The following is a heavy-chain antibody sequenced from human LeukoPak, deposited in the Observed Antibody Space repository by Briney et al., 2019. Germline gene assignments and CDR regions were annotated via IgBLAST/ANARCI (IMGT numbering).Heavy chain of an antibody. CDR2: IIPILGIA. Sequence: RRASVKVSCKASGGTFSSYAISWVRQAPGQGLEWMGRIIPILGIANYAQKFQGRVTITTDESTSTAYMELSSLRSEDTAVYYCATGPTGGFDYWGQGTLVTASS. V-gene: IGHV1-69*04. D-gene: IGHD4-17*01. CDR3: ATGPTGGFDY. CDR1: GGTFSSYA. J-gene: IGHJ4*02.